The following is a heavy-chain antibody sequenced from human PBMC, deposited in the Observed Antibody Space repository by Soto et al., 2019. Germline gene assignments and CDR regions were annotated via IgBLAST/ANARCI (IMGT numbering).Heavy chain of an antibody. J-gene: IGHJ4*02. V-gene: IGHV5-10-1*01. D-gene: IGHD1-26*01. CDR1: YEIFTTNW. Sequence: TGESLKISCQTSYEIFTTNWITWVRQIPGKGLEWVGRIDPSDSYTTYNPSLKGHVILSVDKSVKTAYLQWPSLRASDTAIYFCGRDFGSGHADFWGQGTLVTVSS. CDR3: GRDFGSGHADF. CDR2: IDPSDSYT.